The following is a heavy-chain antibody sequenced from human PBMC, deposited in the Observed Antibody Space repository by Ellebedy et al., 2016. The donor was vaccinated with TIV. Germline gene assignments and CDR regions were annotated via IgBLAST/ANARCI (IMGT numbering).Heavy chain of an antibody. CDR1: GFTFSHYY. Sequence: PGGSLRLSCQPSGFTFSHYYMTWVRQAPGKGLEWVANIDQNGGEKSYVDSVKGRFTISRDNAKNSLFLQMTSLRAEDTAVYYCARETPNRAFDIWGQGAMVTVSS. J-gene: IGHJ3*02. D-gene: IGHD1-14*01. CDR3: ARETPNRAFDI. V-gene: IGHV3-7*01. CDR2: IDQNGGEK.